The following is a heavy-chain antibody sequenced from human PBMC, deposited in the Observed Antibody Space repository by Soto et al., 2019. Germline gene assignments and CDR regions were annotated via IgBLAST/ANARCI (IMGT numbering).Heavy chain of an antibody. D-gene: IGHD6-13*01. CDR1: GFTFSSYA. J-gene: IGHJ5*02. CDR3: ARVVAAAGTVTKWYDP. V-gene: IGHV3-64*01. CDR2: ISSNGGST. Sequence: EVQLVESGGGLVQPGGSLRLSCAASGFTFSSYAMHWVRQAPGKGLEYVSSISSNGGSTYYANSVKGRFTISRDNSKNTLYLQMGSLRAEDMAVYYCARVVAAAGTVTKWYDPWGEGTLVTVSS.